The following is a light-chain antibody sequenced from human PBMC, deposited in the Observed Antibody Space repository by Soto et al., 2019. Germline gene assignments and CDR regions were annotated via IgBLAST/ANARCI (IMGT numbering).Light chain of an antibody. Sequence: EIVMTQSPATLSVSPGERATLSCRASHSVSSDLAWYQQKPGQAPRLLIYGASTRAIGIPARFSGSGSGTEFTLTISSLQSEDFAVYYCQQYNNGPPTFGQGTRLEIK. CDR3: QQYNNGPPT. CDR1: HSVSSD. J-gene: IGKJ5*01. V-gene: IGKV3-15*01. CDR2: GAS.